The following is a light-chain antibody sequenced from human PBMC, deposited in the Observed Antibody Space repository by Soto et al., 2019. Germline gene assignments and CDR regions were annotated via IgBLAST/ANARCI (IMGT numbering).Light chain of an antibody. CDR1: XGYSNYK. V-gene: IGLV9-49*01. CDR3: GADHGSGSNFVYV. J-gene: IGLJ1*01. Sequence: QSVLTQPPSASASLGASVTLTCTLSXGYSNYKVDWYQQRPGKGPRFVMRVGTGGIVGSKGDGIPDRFSVLGSGLNRYLTIKNIQEEDESDYHCGADHGSGSNFVYVFGTGTKLTVL. CDR2: VGTGGIVG.